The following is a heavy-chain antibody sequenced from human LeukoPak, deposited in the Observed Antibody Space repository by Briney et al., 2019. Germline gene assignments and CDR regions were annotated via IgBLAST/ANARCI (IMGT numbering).Heavy chain of an antibody. Sequence: GASVKVSCKASGYTFTGYYMHWVRQAPGQGLEWMGWINPNSGGTNYAQKFQGRVTMTRDTSISTAYMELSRLRSDDTAVYYCARAPPEHYDSSGYLRDWGQGTLVTVSS. CDR3: ARAPPEHYDSSGYLRD. CDR2: INPNSGGT. V-gene: IGHV1-2*02. CDR1: GYTFTGYY. J-gene: IGHJ4*02. D-gene: IGHD3-22*01.